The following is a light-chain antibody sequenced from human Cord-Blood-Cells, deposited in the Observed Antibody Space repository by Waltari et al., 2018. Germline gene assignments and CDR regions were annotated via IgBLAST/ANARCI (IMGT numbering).Light chain of an antibody. CDR1: QSVSSSY. J-gene: IGKJ1*01. CDR2: GAS. V-gene: IGKV3-20*01. CDR3: QQYGSSPWT. Sequence: EIVLTQSPGTLSLSLGYRATLSGRASQSVSSSYLAWYQQKPGQAPRLLIYGASSRATGILDRFSGSGSGTAFTLTISRLEPEDFAVYYCQQYGSSPWTFGQGTKVEIK.